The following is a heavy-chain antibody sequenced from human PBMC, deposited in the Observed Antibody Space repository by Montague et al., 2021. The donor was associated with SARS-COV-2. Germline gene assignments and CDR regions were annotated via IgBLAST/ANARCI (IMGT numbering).Heavy chain of an antibody. CDR3: TRDYRSILGDGLDI. Sequence: SLRLSCAASGFTFSNYDMNWVRQAPGKGPEWISYISTSAYTTSYAGSVKGRFTISRDNGKNSLYQQMNSLRVEDTAVYYCTRDYRSILGDGLDIWGQGTKVTVSS. J-gene: IGHJ3*02. V-gene: IGHV3-48*03. CDR2: ISTSAYTT. CDR1: GFTFSNYD. D-gene: IGHD3-16*02.